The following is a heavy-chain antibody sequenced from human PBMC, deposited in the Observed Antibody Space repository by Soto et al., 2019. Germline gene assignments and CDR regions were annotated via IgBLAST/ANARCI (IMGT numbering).Heavy chain of an antibody. CDR3: AHAEIVVVVAALSASWFDP. J-gene: IGHJ5*02. CDR2: IIPIFGTA. Sequence: SVKVSCKASGGTFSSYAISWVRQAPGQGLEWMGGIIPIFGTANYAQKFQGRVTITADESTSTAYMELSSLRSEDTAVYYCAHAEIVVVVAALSASWFDPWGQGTLVTVSS. V-gene: IGHV1-69*13. D-gene: IGHD2-15*01. CDR1: GGTFSSYA.